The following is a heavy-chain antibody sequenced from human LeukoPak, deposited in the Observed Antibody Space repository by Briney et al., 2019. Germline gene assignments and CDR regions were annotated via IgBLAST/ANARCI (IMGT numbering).Heavy chain of an antibody. Sequence: SETLSLTCTVSGGSISSYYWSWIRQPPGKGLEWIGYIYYSGSTNYNPSLKSRVTISVDTSKNQFSLKLSSVTAADTAVYYCARTTEGYCRGGSCYYYFYYMDVWGKGTTVTVSS. CDR1: GGSISSYY. CDR3: ARTTEGYCRGGSCYYYFYYMDV. CDR2: IYYSGST. D-gene: IGHD2-15*01. V-gene: IGHV4-59*01. J-gene: IGHJ6*03.